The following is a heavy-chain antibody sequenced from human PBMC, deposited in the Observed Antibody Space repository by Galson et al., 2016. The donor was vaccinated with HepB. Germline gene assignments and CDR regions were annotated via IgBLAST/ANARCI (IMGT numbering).Heavy chain of an antibody. J-gene: IGHJ3*02. D-gene: IGHD1-7*01. CDR1: GFSFSSNW. CDR3: ATSFKWNYKDFHI. V-gene: IGHV3-74*01. Sequence: SLRLSCAASGFSFSSNWIHWVRQAPGKGLVWVSRIYSAGSNTTYADSVKGRFTISRDNAKNTLSLQMSSLRVEDTAVYYCATSFKWNYKDFHIWGHGTMVTVSS. CDR2: IYSAGSNT.